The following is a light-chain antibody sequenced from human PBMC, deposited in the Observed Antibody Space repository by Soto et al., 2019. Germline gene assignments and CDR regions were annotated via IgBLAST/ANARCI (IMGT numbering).Light chain of an antibody. J-gene: IGLJ7*01. Sequence: QTVVTQEPSLTVSPGGTGTLTCGSSTGAVTSANYPYWFQQKPGQTPRTLIYDASNKHSWTPARFSGSLLGGKAALTLSGAQPEDEAEYYCSLSDSAAYSVFGGGTQLTVL. CDR2: DAS. V-gene: IGLV7-46*01. CDR3: SLSDSAAYSV. CDR1: TGAVTSANY.